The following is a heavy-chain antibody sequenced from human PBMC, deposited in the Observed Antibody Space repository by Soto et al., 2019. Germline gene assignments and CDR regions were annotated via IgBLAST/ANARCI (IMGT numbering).Heavy chain of an antibody. V-gene: IGHV3-53*01. J-gene: IGHJ4*02. CDR3: VQTTGWPGFAF. CDR1: GFAVSSKY. Sequence: EVQLVESGGGLIQPGGSLRLSCAASGFAVSSKYMTWVRQAPGKRLEWVSVIYGGGTTYYADSVTGGFTISRDTSKNTLYLQMNSLRAEDTAVYYCVQTTGWPGFAFWGQGTLVTVSS. CDR2: IYGGGTT. D-gene: IGHD6-19*01.